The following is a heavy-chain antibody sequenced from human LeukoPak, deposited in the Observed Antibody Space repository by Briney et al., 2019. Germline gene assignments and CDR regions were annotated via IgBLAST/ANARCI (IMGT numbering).Heavy chain of an antibody. Sequence: PSETLSLTCTVSGGSISSYYWSWIRQPPGKGLEWIGYIYYSGSTNYNPSLKSRVTISVDTSKNQFSLKLSSVTAADTAVYYCARGEEQLALFDYWGQGSLVTVSS. CDR1: GGSISSYY. D-gene: IGHD6-13*01. V-gene: IGHV4-59*01. CDR2: IYYSGST. J-gene: IGHJ4*02. CDR3: ARGEEQLALFDY.